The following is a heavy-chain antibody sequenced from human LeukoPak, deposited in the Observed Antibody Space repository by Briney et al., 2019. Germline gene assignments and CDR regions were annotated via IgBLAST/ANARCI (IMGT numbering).Heavy chain of an antibody. V-gene: IGHV4-38-2*02. CDR2: IYHSGST. D-gene: IGHD2-15*01. J-gene: IGHJ5*02. CDR3: ARDLGGYCSGGSCYA. Sequence: SETLSLTCTVSGYSISSGYYWGWIRQPPGKGLEWIGSIYHSGSTYYNPSLKSRVTISVDTSKNQFSLKLSSVTAADTAVYYCARDLGGYCSGGSCYAWGQGTLVTVSS. CDR1: GYSISSGYY.